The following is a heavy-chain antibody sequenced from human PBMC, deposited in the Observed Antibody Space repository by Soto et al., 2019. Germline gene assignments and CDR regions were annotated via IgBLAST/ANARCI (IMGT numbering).Heavy chain of an antibody. V-gene: IGHV1-18*01. CDR2: ISAYNGNT. D-gene: IGHD6-6*01. J-gene: IGHJ6*02. CDR3: ARGLLGIAARPYYYYYGMDV. CDR1: GYTFTSYG. Sequence: ASVKVSCKASGYTFTSYGISWVRQAPGQGLEWMGWISAYNGNTNYAQKLQGRVTMTTDTSTSTAYMELRSLRSDDTVVYYCARGLLGIAARPYYYYYGMDVWGQGTTVTVSS.